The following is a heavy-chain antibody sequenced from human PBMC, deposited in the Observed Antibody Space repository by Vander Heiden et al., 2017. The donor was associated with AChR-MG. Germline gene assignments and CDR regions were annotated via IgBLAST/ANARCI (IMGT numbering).Heavy chain of an antibody. CDR3: ARVGLGSRSYLDV. J-gene: IGHJ6*04. Sequence: QVQLVQSAAHVKKPGSSVQVSCKASGGTFSSYAISWVRQAPGQGLEWMGGIIPIFGTANYEQKFQGRVTITADESTSTAYMELSSLRSEDTAVYYCARVGLGSRSYLDVWGKGTTVTVSS. D-gene: IGHD3-10*02. CDR2: IIPIFGTA. CDR1: GGTFSSYA. V-gene: IGHV1-69*01.